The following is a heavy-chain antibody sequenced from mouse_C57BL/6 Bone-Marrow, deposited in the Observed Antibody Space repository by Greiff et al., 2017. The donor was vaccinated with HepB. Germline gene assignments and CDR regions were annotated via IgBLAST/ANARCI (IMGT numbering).Heavy chain of an antibody. CDR3: TRERGIYYGNYSYAMDY. CDR1: GFTFSSYA. CDR2: ISSGGDYI. V-gene: IGHV5-9-1*02. Sequence: EVQVVESGEGLVKPGGSLKLSCAASGFTFSSYAMSWVRQTPEKRLEWVAYISSGGDYIYYADTVKGRFTNSRYNARNTLYLQMSSLKSEDTDMYYCTRERGIYYGNYSYAMDYWGQGTSVTVSS. J-gene: IGHJ4*01. D-gene: IGHD2-1*01.